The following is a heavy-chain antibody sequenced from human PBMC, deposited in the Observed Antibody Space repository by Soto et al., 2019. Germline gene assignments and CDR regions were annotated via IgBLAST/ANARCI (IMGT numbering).Heavy chain of an antibody. D-gene: IGHD1-20*01. V-gene: IGHV3-30*18. CDR3: AKDTTRITPPDAGGLLDF. Sequence: GGSRRLSCAASGFTFSLYGIHWVRQAPGKGLEWVALISHDGRNKYYADSVRGRFTISRDNSDNTLDLQMNSLRAEDTAVYYWAKDTTRITPPDAGGLLDFWGQGALVTVSS. CDR2: ISHDGRNK. CDR1: GFTFSLYG. J-gene: IGHJ4*02.